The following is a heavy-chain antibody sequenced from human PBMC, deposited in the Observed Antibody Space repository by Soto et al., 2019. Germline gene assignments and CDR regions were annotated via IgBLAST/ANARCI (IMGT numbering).Heavy chain of an antibody. Sequence: PSQTLSLTCAVYGGSFSGYYWSWIRQPPGKGLEWIGEINHSGSTNYNPSLKSRVTISVDTSKNQFSLKLSSVTAADTAVYYCARGRYDWRGYYLYYYGMDVWGQGTTVTVSS. J-gene: IGHJ6*02. D-gene: IGHD3-22*01. CDR2: INHSGST. V-gene: IGHV4-34*01. CDR3: ARGRYDWRGYYLYYYGMDV. CDR1: GGSFSGYY.